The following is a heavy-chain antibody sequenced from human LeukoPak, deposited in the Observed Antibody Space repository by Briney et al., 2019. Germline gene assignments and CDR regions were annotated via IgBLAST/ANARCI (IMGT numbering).Heavy chain of an antibody. CDR3: ASGSYYGKGYYFDY. D-gene: IGHD1-26*01. Sequence: PSETLSLTCAVYGGSFSGYYWSWIRQPPGKGREWIGEINHSGSTNYNPSLKSRVTISVDTSKNQFSLKLSSVTAADTAVYYCASGSYYGKGYYFDYWGQGTLVTVSS. CDR2: INHSGST. J-gene: IGHJ4*02. V-gene: IGHV4-34*01. CDR1: GGSFSGYY.